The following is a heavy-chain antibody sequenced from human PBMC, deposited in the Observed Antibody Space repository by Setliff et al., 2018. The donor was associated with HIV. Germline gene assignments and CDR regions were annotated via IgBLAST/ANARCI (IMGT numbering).Heavy chain of an antibody. J-gene: IGHJ6*02. Sequence: GGSLRLSCAASGFSISSYAMNWVRQAPGKGLEWVSSISGSSSSIYYADSVKGRFTISRDNSKNTLFLQMNTLRDEDTAVYYCARGVRGVVNGMDVWGQGTTVTVSS. D-gene: IGHD3-10*01. CDR1: GFSISSYA. CDR2: ISGSSSSI. CDR3: ARGVRGVVNGMDV. V-gene: IGHV3-23*01.